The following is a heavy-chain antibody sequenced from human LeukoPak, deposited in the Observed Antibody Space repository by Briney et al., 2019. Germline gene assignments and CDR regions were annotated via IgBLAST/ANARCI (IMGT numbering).Heavy chain of an antibody. J-gene: IGHJ6*03. CDR2: INPNSGGT. D-gene: IGHD1-26*01. CDR3: ARARGGSYRNARYYYYYMDV. Sequence: ASVKVSCKASGYTFTGYYMHWVRQAPGQGLEWMGWINPNSGGTNYAQKFQGRVTMTRDTSISTAYMELSRLRSDDTAVYYCARARGGSYRNARYYYYYMDVWGKGTTVTVSS. CDR1: GYTFTGYY. V-gene: IGHV1-2*02.